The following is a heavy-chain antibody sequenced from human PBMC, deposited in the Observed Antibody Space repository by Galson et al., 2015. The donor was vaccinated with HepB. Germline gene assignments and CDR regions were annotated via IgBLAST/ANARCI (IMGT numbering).Heavy chain of an antibody. CDR1: GGTFSSYA. CDR2: IIPILGIA. CDR3: ARDRISASPMDV. V-gene: IGHV1-69*10. J-gene: IGHJ6*03. D-gene: IGHD2/OR15-2a*01. Sequence: SVKVSCKASGGTFSSYAISWVRQAPGQGLEWMGGIIPILGIANYAQKFQGRVTITADKSTSTAYMELSSLRSEDTAVYYCARDRISASPMDVWGKGTTVTVSS.